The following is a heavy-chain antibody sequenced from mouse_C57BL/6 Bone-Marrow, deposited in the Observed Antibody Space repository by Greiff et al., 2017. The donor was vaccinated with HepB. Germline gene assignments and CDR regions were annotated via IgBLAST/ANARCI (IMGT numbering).Heavy chain of an antibody. CDR1: GYTFTDYN. V-gene: IGHV1-22*01. CDR3: ARGPYYSNYGFAY. D-gene: IGHD2-5*01. CDR2: INPNNGGT. J-gene: IGHJ3*01. Sequence: EVQLQQSGPELVKPGASVKMSCKASGYTFTDYNMHWVKQSHGKSLEWIGYINPNNGGTSYNQKFKGKATLTVNKSSSTAYMALRSLTSEDSAVYYCARGPYYSNYGFAYWGQETLVTVSA.